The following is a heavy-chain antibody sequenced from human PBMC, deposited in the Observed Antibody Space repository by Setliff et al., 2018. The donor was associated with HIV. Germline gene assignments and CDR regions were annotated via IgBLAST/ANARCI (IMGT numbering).Heavy chain of an antibody. J-gene: IGHJ4*02. CDR3: VKDVLKFRSGTHPFDI. CDR1: GFTFNSYG. D-gene: IGHD3-3*01. CDR2: IWYDASKK. V-gene: IGHV3-33*06. Sequence: PGGSLRLSCAASGFTFNSYGIHWVRQAPGKGLEWVALIWYDASKKEYSDSVKGRFNILRDDSKKTAYLQMNSLRDEDTAVYYCVKDVLKFRSGTHPFDIWGQGTLVTVSS.